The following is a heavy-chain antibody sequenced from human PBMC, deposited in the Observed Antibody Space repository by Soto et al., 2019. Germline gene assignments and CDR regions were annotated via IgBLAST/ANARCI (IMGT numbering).Heavy chain of an antibody. CDR2: ISGSGGST. V-gene: IGHV3-23*01. CDR1: GFTFSSYA. D-gene: IGHD2-2*01. J-gene: IGHJ6*03. Sequence: PGGSLRLSCAASGFTFSSYAMSWVRQAPGKGLEWVSAISGSGGSTYYADSVKGRFTISRDNSKNTLYLQMNSLRAEDTAVYYCAKGLGYCSSTSCPLFHFMDVWGKGTTVTVSS. CDR3: AKGLGYCSSTSCPLFHFMDV.